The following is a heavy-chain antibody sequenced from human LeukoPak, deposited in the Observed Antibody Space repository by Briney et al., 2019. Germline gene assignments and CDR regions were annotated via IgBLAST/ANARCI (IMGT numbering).Heavy chain of an antibody. V-gene: IGHV3-30*18. CDR1: GFTFSSYG. J-gene: IGHJ4*02. D-gene: IGHD6-19*01. CDR2: ISYDGSNK. Sequence: PGGSLRLSCAASGFTFSSYGMHWVRQAPGKGLEWVAVISYDGSNKYYADSVKGRFTISRDNSKNTLYLQMNSPRAEDTAVYYCAKDSEYSSGWDGWGQGTLVTVSS. CDR3: AKDSEYSSGWDG.